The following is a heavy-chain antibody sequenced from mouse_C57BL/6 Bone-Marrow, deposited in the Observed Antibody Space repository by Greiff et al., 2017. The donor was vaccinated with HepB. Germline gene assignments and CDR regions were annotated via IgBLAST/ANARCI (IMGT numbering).Heavy chain of an antibody. CDR3: ARRNYGSNPWFAY. D-gene: IGHD1-1*01. V-gene: IGHV1-55*01. CDR2: IYPGSGST. J-gene: IGHJ3*01. CDR1: GYTFTSYW. Sequence: VQLQQPGAELVKPGASVKMSCKASGYTFTSYWITWEKQRPGQGLEWIGDIYPGSGSTNYNEKFKSKATLTVDTSSSTAYMQLSSLTSEDSAVYYCARRNYGSNPWFAYWGQGTLVTVSA.